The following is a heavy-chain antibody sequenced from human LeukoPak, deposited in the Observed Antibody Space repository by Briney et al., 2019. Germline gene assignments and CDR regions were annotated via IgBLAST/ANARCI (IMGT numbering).Heavy chain of an antibody. J-gene: IGHJ4*02. V-gene: IGHV1-46*02. CDR2: INPSGGST. CDR1: GYTFNGFY. D-gene: IGHD5-12*01. Sequence: ASVKVSCKASGYTFNGFYKHWVRQASGQGLEWMGIINPSGGSTSYAQKFQGRVTMTRDTSTSTVYMELSSLRSEDTAVYYCARWSTGYSGYDSGYWGQGTLVTVSS. CDR3: ARWSTGYSGYDSGY.